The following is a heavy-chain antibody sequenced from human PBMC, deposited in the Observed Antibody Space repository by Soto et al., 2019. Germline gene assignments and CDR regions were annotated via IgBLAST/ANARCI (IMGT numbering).Heavy chain of an antibody. CDR3: ARGYYTGGSCYSIWFDP. D-gene: IGHD2-15*01. J-gene: IGHJ5*02. CDR1: GGSINSYW. Sequence: PSETLSLTCSVSGGSINSYWWSWIRQPAGKGLEWIGRVYSSGATDYNPSLNSRATMSVETSKNQFSLKLSSVTAADTAVYYCARGYYTGGSCYSIWFDPWGQGTLVTVSS. V-gene: IGHV4-4*07. CDR2: VYSSGAT.